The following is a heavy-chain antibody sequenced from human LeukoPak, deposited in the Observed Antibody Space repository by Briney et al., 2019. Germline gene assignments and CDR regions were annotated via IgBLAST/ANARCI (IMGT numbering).Heavy chain of an antibody. Sequence: SETLSLTCTVSGGSISSYYWTWIRQPPGKGLEWIGYIYYSGSTNYNPSLKSRLTISLDTSKNQFSLKLSSVTAADTAVYYCARYSSSSSALGYWGQGTLVTVSS. CDR3: ARYSSSSSALGY. D-gene: IGHD6-6*01. J-gene: IGHJ4*02. CDR1: GGSISSYY. V-gene: IGHV4-59*08. CDR2: IYYSGST.